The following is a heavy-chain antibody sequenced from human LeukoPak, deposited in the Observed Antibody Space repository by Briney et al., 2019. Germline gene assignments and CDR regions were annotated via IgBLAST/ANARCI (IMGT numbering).Heavy chain of an antibody. V-gene: IGHV1-18*01. CDR1: GYDFTSVG. D-gene: IGHD6-19*01. Sequence: ASVKISCKASGYDFTSVGITWVRQAPGQGLEWMGWISPYNGDTRYVQKLQGRVTMTTDTSTTTAYMELRSLRFDDTAVYYCARAGSGSGWYFDYWGQGTLVTVSS. CDR2: ISPYNGDT. CDR3: ARAGSGSGWYFDY. J-gene: IGHJ4*02.